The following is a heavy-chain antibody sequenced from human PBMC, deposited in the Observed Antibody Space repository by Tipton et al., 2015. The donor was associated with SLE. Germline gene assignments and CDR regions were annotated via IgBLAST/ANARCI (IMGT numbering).Heavy chain of an antibody. CDR1: GGSIRSYY. V-gene: IGHV4-59*12. J-gene: IGHJ4*02. D-gene: IGHD3-22*01. CDR3: ARGLTMIVVVTLDY. CDR2: IYHSGIT. Sequence: TLSLTCTVSGGSIRSYYWTWIRQPPGKRLEWIAYIYHSGITNYNPSLKSRVTISVDTSKNQFSLKLSSVTAADTAVYYCARGLTMIVVVTLDYWGQGTLVTVSS.